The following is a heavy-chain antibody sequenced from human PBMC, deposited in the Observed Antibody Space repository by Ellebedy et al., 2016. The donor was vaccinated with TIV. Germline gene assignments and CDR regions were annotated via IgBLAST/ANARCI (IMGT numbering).Heavy chain of an antibody. V-gene: IGHV4-34*01. CDR1: GGSFGGYY. CDR3: VKHVSIVGPSELDY. CDR2: VNHGRNT. D-gene: IGHD1-26*01. J-gene: IGHJ4*02. Sequence: GSLRLXCAAYGGSFGGYYWIWIRQPPGKGLEWIGEVNHGRNTNYNPSLKSRVTISVDTSKIQISLNMTSVTAADTAIYYCVKHVSIVGPSELDYWGQGTLVTVSS.